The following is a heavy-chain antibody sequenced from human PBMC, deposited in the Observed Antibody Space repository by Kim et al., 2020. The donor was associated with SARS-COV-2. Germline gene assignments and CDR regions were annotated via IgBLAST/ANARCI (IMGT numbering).Heavy chain of an antibody. CDR3: ARDASPGYLYYFDY. D-gene: IGHD5-12*01. V-gene: IGHV3-23*01. CDR2: IIGSGGSR. J-gene: IGHJ4*02. CDR1: GFTFSSSA. Sequence: GGSLRLSCAASGFTFSSSAMSWVRQAPGKGLECVSGIIGSGGSRNFADSSKGRVTISSDNSKNTQYLQMHSLSAEDTAVYYCARDASPGYLYYFDYWGQG.